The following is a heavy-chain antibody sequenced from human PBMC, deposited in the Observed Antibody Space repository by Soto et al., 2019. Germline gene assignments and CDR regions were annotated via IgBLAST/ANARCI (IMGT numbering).Heavy chain of an antibody. Sequence: LRLSCAASGFTFSSYAMSWVRQAPGKGLEWVSAISGSGGSTYYADSVKGRFTISRDNSKNTLYLQMNSLRAEDTAVYYCAKCPPSITIFGVVIINYFDYWGQGTLVTV. J-gene: IGHJ4*02. CDR3: AKCPPSITIFGVVIINYFDY. D-gene: IGHD3-3*01. CDR1: GFTFSSYA. CDR2: ISGSGGST. V-gene: IGHV3-23*01.